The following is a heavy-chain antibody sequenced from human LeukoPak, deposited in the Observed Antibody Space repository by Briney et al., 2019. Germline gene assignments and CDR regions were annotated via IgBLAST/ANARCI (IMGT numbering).Heavy chain of an antibody. V-gene: IGHV4-39*01. CDR2: IYYSGST. J-gene: IGHJ5*02. D-gene: IGHD3-10*01. CDR1: GVSISSSSNY. Sequence: PSETLSLTCTVSGVSISSSSNYWGWIRQPPGKGLEWIGNIYYSGSTYYNPSLKSRVTICVDTSQNQFSLKLTSVPAADTAVYYCARLYYYGSGSYYAFDPWGQGTLVTVSS. CDR3: ARLYYYGSGSYYAFDP.